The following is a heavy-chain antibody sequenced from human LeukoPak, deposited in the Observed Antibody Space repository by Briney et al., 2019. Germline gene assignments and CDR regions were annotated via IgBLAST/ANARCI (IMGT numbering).Heavy chain of an antibody. V-gene: IGHV3-7*01. D-gene: IGHD3-10*01. J-gene: IGHJ3*02. CDR1: GFTFSSYW. CDR3: ARAGALLWFGKRDAFDI. CDR2: IKQDGSEK. Sequence: AGGSLRLSCAASGFTFSSYWMSWVRQAPGKGLEWVANIKQDGSEKYYVDSVKGRFTISRDNAKNSLYLQMNSLRAEDTAVYYCARAGALLWFGKRDAFDIWGQGTMVTVSS.